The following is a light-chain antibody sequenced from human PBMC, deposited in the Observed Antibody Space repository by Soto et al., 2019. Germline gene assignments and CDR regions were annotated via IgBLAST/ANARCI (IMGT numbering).Light chain of an antibody. V-gene: IGKV3-11*01. CDR2: DAS. CDR1: QSVKTF. Sequence: EIVFTQSPATPALSPGERANLSCRASQSVKTFLVWYQHRPGQAPRVLIYDASHRATGIPARFSGSGSGTDFTLTISSLEPEDAALYYCQQRSNWPPITFGQGTRLEI. CDR3: QQRSNWPPIT. J-gene: IGKJ5*01.